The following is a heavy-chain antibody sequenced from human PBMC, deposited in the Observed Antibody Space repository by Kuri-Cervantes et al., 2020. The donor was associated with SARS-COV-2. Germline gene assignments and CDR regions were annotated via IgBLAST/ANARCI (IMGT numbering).Heavy chain of an antibody. Sequence: GESLKISCAASGFMFSRCGMHWVRQAPGKGLEWVAYISFDGSIKDNIVSGKGRFTISRDNSQNTLYLQMNTLRSEDTAVYYCVTDRLGVHDPWGQGTLVTVSS. CDR3: VTDRLGVHDP. J-gene: IGHJ5*02. D-gene: IGHD2-8*01. CDR2: ISFDGSIK. CDR1: GFMFSRCG. V-gene: IGHV3-30*03.